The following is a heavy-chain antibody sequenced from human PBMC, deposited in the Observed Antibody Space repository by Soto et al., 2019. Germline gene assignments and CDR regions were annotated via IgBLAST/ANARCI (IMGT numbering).Heavy chain of an antibody. Sequence: ASVKVSCKASGYTFTSYGISWVRQAPGQGLEWMGWISAYNGNTNYAQKLQGRVTMTTDTSTSTAYMELRSLRSDDTAVYYCARRAWFGELSSYAFDIWGQGTMVTVSS. CDR1: GYTFTSYG. J-gene: IGHJ3*02. V-gene: IGHV1-18*01. D-gene: IGHD3-10*01. CDR2: ISAYNGNT. CDR3: ARRAWFGELSSYAFDI.